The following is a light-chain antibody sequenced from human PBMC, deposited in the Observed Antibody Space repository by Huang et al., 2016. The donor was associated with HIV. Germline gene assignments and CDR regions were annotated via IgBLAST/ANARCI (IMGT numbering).Light chain of an antibody. J-gene: IGKJ1*01. CDR1: QCVSSH. Sequence: DIVMTQSPATLSVSPWERATLSCRASQCVSSHLAWYQQKPGQAPRRLIYGASTRATGIPARFSGSGSGTEVTLTISSLQSEDFAVYYCQQYNNWPRTFGQGTKVEIK. CDR2: GAS. V-gene: IGKV3-15*01. CDR3: QQYNNWPRT.